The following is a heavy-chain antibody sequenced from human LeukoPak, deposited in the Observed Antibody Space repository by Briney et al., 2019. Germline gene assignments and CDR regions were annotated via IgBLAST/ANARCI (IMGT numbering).Heavy chain of an antibody. D-gene: IGHD6-19*01. V-gene: IGHV4-59*12. CDR2: IYYSGST. CDR1: GGSISSYY. CDR3: ARRGSIAVAGYFDY. Sequence: SETLSLTCTVSGGSISSYYWSWIRQPPGKGLEWIGSIYYSGSTYYNPSLKSRVTISVDTSKNQFSLKLSSVTAADTAVYYCARRGSIAVAGYFDYWGQGTLVTVSS. J-gene: IGHJ4*02.